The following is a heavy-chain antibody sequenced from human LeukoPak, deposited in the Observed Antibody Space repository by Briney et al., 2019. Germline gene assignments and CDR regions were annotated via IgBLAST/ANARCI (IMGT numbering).Heavy chain of an antibody. CDR1: GGSFSGYY. CDR2: IIHSGST. D-gene: IGHD3-10*01. CDR3: ARGKGVYGYGSGSYPKRTHYYYGMDV. V-gene: IGHV4-34*01. J-gene: IGHJ6*02. Sequence: PSETLSLTCAVYGGSFSGYYWSWIRQPPGKGLEWIGEIIHSGSTNYNPSLKSRVTISVDTSKNQFSLKLTSVTAADTAVYYCARGKGVYGYGSGSYPKRTHYYYGMDVWGQGTTVTVSS.